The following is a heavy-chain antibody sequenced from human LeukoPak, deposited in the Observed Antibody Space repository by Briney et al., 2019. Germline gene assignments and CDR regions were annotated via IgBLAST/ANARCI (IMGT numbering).Heavy chain of an antibody. D-gene: IGHD2-2*02. V-gene: IGHV1-2*02. CDR3: ARVGCSSTSCYRYYYMDV. CDR2: INPNSGGT. Sequence: GASVKVSCKASGYTFTGYYMHWVRQAPGQGLEWMGWINPNSGGTNYAQKFQGRVTMTRDTSISTAYMELSGLRSDDTAVYYCARVGCSSTSCYRYYYMDVWAKGPRSPSP. CDR1: GYTFTGYY. J-gene: IGHJ6*03.